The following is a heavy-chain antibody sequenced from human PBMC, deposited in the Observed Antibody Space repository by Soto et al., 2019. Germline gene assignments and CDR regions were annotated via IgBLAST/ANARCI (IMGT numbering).Heavy chain of an antibody. V-gene: IGHV5-10-1*01. Sequence: LGESLKISCKGSGYSFTSYWISWVRQMPGKGLEWMGRIDPSDSYTNYSPSFQGHVTISADKSISTAYLQWSSLKASDTAMYYCARQEVPASFYYYYGMDVWGQGTTVTVSS. CDR2: IDPSDSYT. CDR3: ARQEVPASFYYYYGMDV. CDR1: GYSFTSYW. J-gene: IGHJ6*02. D-gene: IGHD2-2*01.